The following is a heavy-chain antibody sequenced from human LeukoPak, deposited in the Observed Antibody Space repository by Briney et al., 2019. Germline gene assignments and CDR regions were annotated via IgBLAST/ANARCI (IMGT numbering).Heavy chain of an antibody. Sequence: GSLRLSCAASGFTFTNYTMNWVRQAPGKGLEWIGSIYHNGKTYYNPSLRDRVTMSVDASTNQFSLKVSPVTAADTAVYYCARPGHNIVYFYYMDVWGKGTTVTVSS. D-gene: IGHD1-1*01. CDR1: GFTFTNYT. CDR3: ARPGHNIVYFYYMDV. J-gene: IGHJ6*03. CDR2: IYHNGKT. V-gene: IGHV4-38-2*01.